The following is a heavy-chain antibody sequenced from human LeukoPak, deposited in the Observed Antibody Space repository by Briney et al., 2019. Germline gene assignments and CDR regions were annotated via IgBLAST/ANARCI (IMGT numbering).Heavy chain of an antibody. CDR3: AREGSAAAGMVTVYWFDP. Sequence: SVKVSCKASGGTFSSYAISWVRQAPGQGLEWMGGIIPIFGTANYAQKFQGRVTITADKSTSTAYMELSSLRSEDTAVYYCAREGSAAAGMVTVYWFDPWGQGTLVTVSS. CDR2: IIPIFGTA. V-gene: IGHV1-69*06. D-gene: IGHD6-13*01. J-gene: IGHJ5*02. CDR1: GGTFSSYA.